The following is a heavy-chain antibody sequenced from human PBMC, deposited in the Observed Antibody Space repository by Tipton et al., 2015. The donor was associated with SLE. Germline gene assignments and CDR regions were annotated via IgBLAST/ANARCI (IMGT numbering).Heavy chain of an antibody. CDR3: ASPVGARAY. CDR1: GGSISSSSYY. D-gene: IGHD1-26*01. CDR2: IYYSGST. J-gene: IGHJ4*02. Sequence: TLSLTCTVSGGSISSSSYYWGWIRQPPGKGLEWIGSIYYSGSTYYNPSLKSRVTISVDTSKNQFSLKLSSVAAADTAVYYCASPVGARAYWGQGTLVTASS. V-gene: IGHV4-39*07.